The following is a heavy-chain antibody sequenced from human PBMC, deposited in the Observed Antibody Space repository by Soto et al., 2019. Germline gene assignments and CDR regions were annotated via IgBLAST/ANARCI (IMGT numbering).Heavy chain of an antibody. V-gene: IGHV4-31*03. CDR2: IYYSGST. Sequence: SETLSLTCTVSGGSISSGGYYWSWIRQHPGKGLEWIGYIYYSGSTYYNPSLKSRVTISVDTSKNQFSLKLSSVTAADTAVYYCARDYYGSGSYYNWFRPWGQGTLVTVSS. J-gene: IGHJ5*02. CDR3: ARDYYGSGSYYNWFRP. CDR1: GGSISSGGYY. D-gene: IGHD3-10*01.